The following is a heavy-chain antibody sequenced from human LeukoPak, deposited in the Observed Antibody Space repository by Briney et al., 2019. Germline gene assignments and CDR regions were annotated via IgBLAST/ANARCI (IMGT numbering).Heavy chain of an antibody. V-gene: IGHV4-59*01. CDR1: GGSISSYY. Sequence: SETLSLTCTVSGGSISSYYWSWIRQPPGKGLEWIGYIYYSGSTNYSPSLKSRVTISVDTSKNQFSLKLSSVTAADTAVYYCARAGDSGNLAWGQGTLVTVSS. J-gene: IGHJ5*02. CDR2: IYYSGST. CDR3: ARAGDSGNLA. D-gene: IGHD1-26*01.